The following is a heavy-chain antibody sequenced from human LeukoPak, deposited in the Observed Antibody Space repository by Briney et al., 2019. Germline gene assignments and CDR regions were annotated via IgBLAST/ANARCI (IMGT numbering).Heavy chain of an antibody. CDR2: ISNDGNSK. V-gene: IGHV3-30*18. Sequence: GGSLRLSCAASGFTFSSYSMHWVRQAPGKGLEWVAVISNDGNSKFYGDSVKGRFTISRDNSKNTLYLQMNSLRPEDTAVYWCAKGGGYSYGTAFCDIWGQGTMVTVSS. J-gene: IGHJ3*02. D-gene: IGHD5-18*01. CDR1: GFTFSSYS. CDR3: AKGGGYSYGTAFCDI.